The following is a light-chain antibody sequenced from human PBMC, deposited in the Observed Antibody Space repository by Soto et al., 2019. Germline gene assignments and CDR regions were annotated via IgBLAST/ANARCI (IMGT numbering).Light chain of an antibody. CDR2: GAS. CDR1: QSVSSSY. J-gene: IGKJ4*01. V-gene: IGKV3-20*01. CDR3: QQDGSSPPLT. Sequence: EIVLTQSPGTLSLSPGERATLSCRASQSVSSSYLAWYQQKPGQAPRLLIYGASSRTTGIPDRFSGSGSGTDVTLTINRLEPEDFAVYYCQQDGSSPPLTFGGGTKVEIK.